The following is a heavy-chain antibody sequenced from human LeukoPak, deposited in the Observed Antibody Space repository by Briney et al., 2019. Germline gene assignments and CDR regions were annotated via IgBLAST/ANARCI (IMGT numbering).Heavy chain of an antibody. D-gene: IGHD1-26*01. V-gene: IGHV1-69*05. CDR3: ARDSGSYMEGIDY. Sequence: SVKVSCKASGYTFTSYGISWVRQAPGQGLEWMGRIIPIFGTANYAQKFQGRVTITTDESTSTAYMELSSLRSEDTAVYYCARDSGSYMEGIDYWGQGTLVTVSS. J-gene: IGHJ4*02. CDR2: IIPIFGTA. CDR1: GYTFTSYG.